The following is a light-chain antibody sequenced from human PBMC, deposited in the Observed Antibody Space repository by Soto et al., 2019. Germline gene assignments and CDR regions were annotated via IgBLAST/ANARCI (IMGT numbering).Light chain of an antibody. Sequence: EIVLTQSPATLSLSPGERATLSCRASQSVSSYFAWYQQKPGQSPRLLIYDASNRATAIPARFSGSGSGTDFTLTISSLEPDDFAVYYCQQRGNWPVTFGQGTRVDIK. CDR3: QQRGNWPVT. CDR1: QSVSSY. CDR2: DAS. V-gene: IGKV3-11*01. J-gene: IGKJ1*01.